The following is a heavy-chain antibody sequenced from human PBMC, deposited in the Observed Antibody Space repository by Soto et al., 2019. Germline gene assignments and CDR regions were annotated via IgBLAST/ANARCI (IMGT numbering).Heavy chain of an antibody. Sequence: ASVKVSCKASGYTFTSYGISWVRQAPGQGLEWMGWISAYNGNTNYAQKLQGRVTMTTDTSTSTAYMELRSLRSDDTAVYYCARVVWDHTWDDGWFDPWGQGTLVTVSS. CDR3: ARVVWDHTWDDGWFDP. V-gene: IGHV1-18*01. J-gene: IGHJ5*02. D-gene: IGHD1-26*01. CDR1: GYTFTSYG. CDR2: ISAYNGNT.